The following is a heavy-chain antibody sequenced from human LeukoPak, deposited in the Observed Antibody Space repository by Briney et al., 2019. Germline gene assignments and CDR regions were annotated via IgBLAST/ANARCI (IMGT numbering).Heavy chain of an antibody. CDR2: IYYNGNA. Sequence: SETLSLTCTVSGGSISIYYWSWIRQPPGEGLEWIGNIYYNGNANYNPSLKSRVTISVDTSKNQFSLKLTSVTAADTALDYCAGAPWGAFDFWGQGTLVTVSS. D-gene: IGHD7-27*01. J-gene: IGHJ4*02. CDR3: AGAPWGAFDF. CDR1: GGSISIYY. V-gene: IGHV4-59*01.